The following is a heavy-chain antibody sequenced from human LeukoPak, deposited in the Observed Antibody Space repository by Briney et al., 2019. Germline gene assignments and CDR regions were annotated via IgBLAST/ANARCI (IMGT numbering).Heavy chain of an antibody. J-gene: IGHJ3*02. Sequence: GGSLRLSCAASGFTFNSYWMHWVRQAPGKGLVWVSRINSDGSSTSYADSVKGRFTISRDNAKNTLYLQMNSLRAEDTAVYYCARANYYGSGRSAFDIWGPGTMVTVSS. CDR2: INSDGSST. CDR1: GFTFNSYW. D-gene: IGHD3-10*01. V-gene: IGHV3-74*01. CDR3: ARANYYGSGRSAFDI.